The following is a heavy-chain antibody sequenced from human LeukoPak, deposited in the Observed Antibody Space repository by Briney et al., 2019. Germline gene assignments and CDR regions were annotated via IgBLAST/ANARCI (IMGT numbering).Heavy chain of an antibody. D-gene: IGHD2-15*01. J-gene: IGHJ4*02. CDR3: ARDKQAAFDY. CDR2: ISSSSSYI. Sequence: PGGSLRLSCAASGFTFSSYSMNWVRQAPGKGLEWVSSISSSSSYIYYAGSVKGRFTISRDNAKNSLYLQMNSLRAEDTAVYYCARDKQAAFDYWGQGTLVTVSS. CDR1: GFTFSSYS. V-gene: IGHV3-21*01.